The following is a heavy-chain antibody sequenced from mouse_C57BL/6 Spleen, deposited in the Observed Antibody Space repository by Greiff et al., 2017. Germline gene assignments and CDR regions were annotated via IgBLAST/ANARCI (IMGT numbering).Heavy chain of an antibody. D-gene: IGHD1-1*01. CDR2: INPGSGGT. CDR1: GYAFTNYL. V-gene: IGHV1-54*01. CDR3: ARSGSSYPHYAMDY. Sequence: VQLQQSGAELVRPGTSVKVSCKASGYAFTNYLIEWVKQRPGQGLEWIGVINPGSGGTNYNEKFKGKATLTADKSSSTAYMQLSSLTSEDSAVYFCARSGSSYPHYAMDYWGQGTSVTVAS. J-gene: IGHJ4*01.